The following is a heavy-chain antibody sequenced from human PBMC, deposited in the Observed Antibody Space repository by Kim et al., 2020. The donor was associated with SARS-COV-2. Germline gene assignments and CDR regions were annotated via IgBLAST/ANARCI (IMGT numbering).Heavy chain of an antibody. CDR3: ARGGGIMITFGGVMSPSDAFDI. CDR2: ISSSSSTI. D-gene: IGHD3-16*01. Sequence: GGSLRLSCAASGFTFSSYSMNWVRQAPGKGLEWVSYISSSSSTIYYADSVKGRFTISRDNAKNSLYLQMNSLRDEDTAVYYCARGGGIMITFGGVMSPSDAFDIWGQGTMVTVSS. J-gene: IGHJ3*02. CDR1: GFTFSSYS. V-gene: IGHV3-48*02.